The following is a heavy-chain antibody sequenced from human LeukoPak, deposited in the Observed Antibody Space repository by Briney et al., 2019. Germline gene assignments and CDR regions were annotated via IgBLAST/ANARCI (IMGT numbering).Heavy chain of an antibody. CDR3: GRSGSYDRNLGYFDY. D-gene: IGHD1-26*01. CDR1: GFTFSSYA. V-gene: IGHV3-30-3*01. Sequence: SGGSLRLSCAASGFTFSSYAMHWVRQAPGKGLEWVAVISYDGSNKYYADSVKGRFTISRDNSKNTLYLQMNSLRAEDTAVYYCGRSGSYDRNLGYFDYWGQGTLVTVSS. CDR2: ISYDGSNK. J-gene: IGHJ4*02.